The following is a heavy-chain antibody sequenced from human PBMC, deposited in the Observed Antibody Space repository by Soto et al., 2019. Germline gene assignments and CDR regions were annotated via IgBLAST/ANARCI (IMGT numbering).Heavy chain of an antibody. CDR1: GGSISSYY. V-gene: IGHV4-59*01. D-gene: IGHD1-20*01. J-gene: IGHJ4*02. CDR2: IYYSGST. CDR3: ARPTYNSGSPFDY. Sequence: PSETLSLTCTVSGGSISSYYWSWIRQPPGKGLEWIGYIYYSGSTNYNPSLKSRVTISVDTSKTQFSLKLSFVTAADTAVYYCARPTYNSGSPFDYWGQGTLVTVSS.